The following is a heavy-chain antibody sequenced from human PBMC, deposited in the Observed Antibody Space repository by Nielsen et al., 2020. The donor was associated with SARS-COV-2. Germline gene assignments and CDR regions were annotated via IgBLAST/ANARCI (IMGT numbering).Heavy chain of an antibody. J-gene: IGHJ4*02. V-gene: IGHV3-11*05. Sequence: GGSLRLSCAASGFTFSDYYMSWIRQAPGKGLEWVSYISSSSSYTNYADSVKGRFTISRDNSKNTLYLQMNSLRAEDTAVYYCAKDRAPYSSGLDYWGQGTLVTVSS. CDR2: ISSSSSYT. CDR3: AKDRAPYSSGLDY. CDR1: GFTFSDYY. D-gene: IGHD6-25*01.